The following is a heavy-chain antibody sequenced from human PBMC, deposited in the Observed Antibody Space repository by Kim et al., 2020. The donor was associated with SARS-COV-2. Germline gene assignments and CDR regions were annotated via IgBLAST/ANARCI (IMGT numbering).Heavy chain of an antibody. CDR1: GYTFTDYY. Sequence: ASVKVSCKASGYTFTDYYIHWVRQAPGQGLEWMVWINPYSGDTNYAQKFQGRVTMTRDTSISTPYVELTSLRSDDTAVYYCARSAHFWSGHYLDLWGQGTLITVST. CDR2: INPYSGDT. D-gene: IGHD3-3*01. J-gene: IGHJ5*02. V-gene: IGHV1-2*02. CDR3: ARSAHFWSGHYLDL.